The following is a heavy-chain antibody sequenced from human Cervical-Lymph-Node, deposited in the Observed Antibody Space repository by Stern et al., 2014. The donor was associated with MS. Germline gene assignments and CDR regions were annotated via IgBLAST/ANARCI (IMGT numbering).Heavy chain of an antibody. Sequence: VQLVESGPGLVKPSETLSLTCSVSGGSISGSYWSWIRQPPGKGLECIGYIYYRGTTNYNPSLKSRVSISVDTSKNQFSLKLSSVTASDTAVYYCARWTDGSVRPYYYGMDVWGQGTTVTVSS. CDR1: GGSISGSY. V-gene: IGHV4-59*01. D-gene: IGHD3-10*01. CDR3: ARWTDGSVRPYYYGMDV. CDR2: IYYRGTT. J-gene: IGHJ6*02.